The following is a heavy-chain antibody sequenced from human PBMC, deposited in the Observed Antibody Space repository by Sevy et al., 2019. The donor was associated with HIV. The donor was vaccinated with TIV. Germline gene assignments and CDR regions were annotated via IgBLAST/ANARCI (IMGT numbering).Heavy chain of an antibody. CDR2: ISGSGGST. CDR1: GFTFSSYA. CDR3: AKHGIVVTRVGYFDY. Sequence: GGSLRLSCAASGFTFSSYAMSWVRQAPGKGLEWVSAISGSGGSTYYADSVKGRFTISRDNSKNTLYLQMNSLRAEDTAVNYCAKHGIVVTRVGYFDYWGQGTLVTVSS. J-gene: IGHJ4*02. D-gene: IGHD6-19*01. V-gene: IGHV3-23*01.